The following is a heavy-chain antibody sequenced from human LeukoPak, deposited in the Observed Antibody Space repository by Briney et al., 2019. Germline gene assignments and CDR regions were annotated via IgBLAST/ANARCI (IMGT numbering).Heavy chain of an antibody. J-gene: IGHJ5*02. V-gene: IGHV4-59*01. CDR3: ARSSSNPRAFDP. Sequence: PSETLSLTCTVSGASISIYYWGWIRQPPGKGLEWIGYIYYIGSTNYNPSLKSRVTISVDTSKNQFSLKLSSVTAADTAVYYCARSSSNPRAFDPWGQGTLVTVSS. CDR2: IYYIGST. D-gene: IGHD2-2*01. CDR1: GASISIYY.